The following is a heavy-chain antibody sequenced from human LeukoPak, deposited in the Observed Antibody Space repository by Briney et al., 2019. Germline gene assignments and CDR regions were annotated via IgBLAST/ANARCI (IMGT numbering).Heavy chain of an antibody. CDR1: GFTFSGHW. Sequence: GGSLRLSCAAAGFTFSGHWMSWVRQAPGKGLEWVANINQGGSDKYYADSVKGRFTISRDNANNLLYLQMNSPRSEDTAVYYCTRDRSRAEDDWGQGTLVTVSS. V-gene: IGHV3-7*01. CDR3: TRDRSRAEDD. D-gene: IGHD1-14*01. CDR2: INQGGSDK. J-gene: IGHJ4*02.